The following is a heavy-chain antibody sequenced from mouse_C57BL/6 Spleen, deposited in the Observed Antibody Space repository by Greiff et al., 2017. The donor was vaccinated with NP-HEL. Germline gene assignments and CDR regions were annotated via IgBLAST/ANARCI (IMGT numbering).Heavy chain of an antibody. CDR2: ISNGGGST. CDR1: GFTFSDYY. CDR3: ARQTTTVVADWYFDV. J-gene: IGHJ1*03. Sequence: EVMLVESGGGLVQPGGSLKLSCAASGFTFSDYYMYWVRQTPEKRLEWVAYISNGGGSTYYPDTVKGRFTISRDNAKNTLYLQMSRLKSEDTAMYYCARQTTTVVADWYFDVWGTGTTVTVSS. V-gene: IGHV5-12*01. D-gene: IGHD1-1*01.